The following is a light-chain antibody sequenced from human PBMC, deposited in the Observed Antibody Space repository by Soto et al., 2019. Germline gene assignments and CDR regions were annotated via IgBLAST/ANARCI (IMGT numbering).Light chain of an antibody. V-gene: IGKV1-39*01. CDR1: ESTSDY. Sequence: IQLTQSPSSLSASVGDRVTIACRASESTSDYLNWYQHKPGEAPKVLVYSASTLRGGVPSRFSGTGSGTEFTLTISSLQPEDVATYYCQQTFSNLLSFGGGTKVDIK. CDR2: SAS. J-gene: IGKJ4*01. CDR3: QQTFSNLLS.